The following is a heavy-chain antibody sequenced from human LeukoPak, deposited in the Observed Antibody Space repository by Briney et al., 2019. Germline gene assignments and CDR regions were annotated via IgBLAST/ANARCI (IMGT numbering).Heavy chain of an antibody. CDR3: APGGYYTFFDY. J-gene: IGHJ4*02. D-gene: IGHD4-17*01. Sequence: DSVKGRFTISRDNSKNTLYLQMNSLRAEDTAVYYCAPGGYYTFFDYWGQGTLVTVSS. V-gene: IGHV3-30*03.